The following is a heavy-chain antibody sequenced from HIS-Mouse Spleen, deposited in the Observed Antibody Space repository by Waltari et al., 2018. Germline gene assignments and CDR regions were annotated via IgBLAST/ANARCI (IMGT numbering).Heavy chain of an antibody. CDR1: GYSISSGYY. J-gene: IGHJ4*02. Sequence: ESGPGLVKPSETLSLTCTVSGYSISSGYYWGWIRQPPGKGLEWIGSIYHSGSTYYNPSLKSRVTISVDTSKNQFSLKLSSVTAADTAVYYCATDSSGYYYGVWGQETLVTVSS. CDR2: IYHSGST. V-gene: IGHV4-38-2*02. D-gene: IGHD3-22*01. CDR3: ATDSSGYYYGV.